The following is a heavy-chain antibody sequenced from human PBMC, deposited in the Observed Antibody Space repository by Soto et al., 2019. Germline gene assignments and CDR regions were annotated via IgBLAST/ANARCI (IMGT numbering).Heavy chain of an antibody. CDR1: GFPFSSYS. CDR3: ARGSGSYKKDYYYYYMDV. Sequence: PGGSLRLSCAASGFPFSSYSMNWVRQAPGKGLEWVSYISSSSSTIYYADSVKGRFTISRDNAKNSLYLQMNSLRAEDTAVYYCARGSGSYKKDYYYYYMDVWGKGTTVTVSS. CDR2: ISSSSSTI. J-gene: IGHJ6*03. D-gene: IGHD3-10*01. V-gene: IGHV3-48*01.